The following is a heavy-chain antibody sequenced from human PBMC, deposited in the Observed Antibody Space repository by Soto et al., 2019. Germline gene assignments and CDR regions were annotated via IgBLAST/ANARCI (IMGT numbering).Heavy chain of an antibody. CDR1: GASIRDGDYY. D-gene: IGHD4-17*01. CDR2: IDYTGGT. Sequence: SETLSLTCIVSGASIRDGDYYWSWLRQPPGKGPEWIGIIDYTGGTHYNPTLTGPVSMSVDTSANQFSLKVNFVTAADSAVYYCATVGYGDYGSGYHFDFWGPGILVTVYS. CDR3: ATVGYGDYGSGYHFDF. V-gene: IGHV4-30-4*01. J-gene: IGHJ4*02.